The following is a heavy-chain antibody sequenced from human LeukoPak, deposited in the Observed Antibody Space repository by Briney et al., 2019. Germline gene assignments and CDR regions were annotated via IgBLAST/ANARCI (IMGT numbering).Heavy chain of an antibody. J-gene: IGHJ6*02. Sequence: PGGSLRLSCAASGFTFSSYAVHWVRQGPGKGLDWVAVISYDGSNKYYADSVKGRFTISRDNSKSTLYMQMNSLRIEDTAMYYCARDQDRYYYYGMDVWGQGTTVTVSS. V-gene: IGHV3-30-3*01. CDR2: ISYDGSNK. CDR3: ARDQDRYYYYGMDV. CDR1: GFTFSSYA.